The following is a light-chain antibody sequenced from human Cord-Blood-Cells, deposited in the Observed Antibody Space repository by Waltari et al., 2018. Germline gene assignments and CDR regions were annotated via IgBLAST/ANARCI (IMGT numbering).Light chain of an antibody. V-gene: IGKV1-39*01. J-gene: IGKJ1*01. CDR3: QQSYSTLWT. CDR2: AAS. CDR1: QSISSY. Sequence: DIQMTQSPSSLSASVGDRVTITCRASQSISSYLNWYQQKPGKASKLLIYAASSLQSGVPSRFSGSGSGTDFTLTISSLQPEDFATYYCQQSYSTLWTFGQGTNVEIK.